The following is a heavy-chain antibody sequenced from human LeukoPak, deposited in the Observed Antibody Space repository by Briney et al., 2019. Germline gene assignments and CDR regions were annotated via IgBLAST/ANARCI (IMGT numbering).Heavy chain of an antibody. D-gene: IGHD6-13*01. J-gene: IGHJ4*02. CDR2: ISSSGSTI. V-gene: IGHV3-48*03. Sequence: PGGSLRLXCAASGFTFSSYEMNWVRQAPGKGLEWVSYISSSGSTIYYADSVKGRFTISRDNAKNSLYLQMNSLRAEDAAVYYCARVSSIAAAGIPDYWGQGTLVTVSS. CDR1: GFTFSSYE. CDR3: ARVSSIAAAGIPDY.